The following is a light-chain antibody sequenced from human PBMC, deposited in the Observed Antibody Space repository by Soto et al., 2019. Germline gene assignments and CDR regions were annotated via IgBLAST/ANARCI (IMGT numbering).Light chain of an antibody. V-gene: IGKV1-39*01. J-gene: IGKJ1*01. Sequence: DIQMTQSPSSLSASVGDRVTITCRASQSISSYLNWYQQKPGKAPKLLIYAASSLQSGVPSRFSGSRSVKDFTLSIRNLQPEDFATYYCQQSYSTPWTFGQGTKVEIK. CDR3: QQSYSTPWT. CDR1: QSISSY. CDR2: AAS.